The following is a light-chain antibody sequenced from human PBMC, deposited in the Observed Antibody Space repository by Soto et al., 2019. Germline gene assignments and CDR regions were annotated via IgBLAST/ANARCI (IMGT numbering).Light chain of an antibody. CDR3: QQYGSSLWT. CDR1: QSVSNY. J-gene: IGKJ1*01. Sequence: EIVLTQSPATLSLSPGERATLSCWASQSVSNYFVWYQQKPGQAPRLLIYDASKRATGIPARFSGSGSGTDFTLTISRLEPEDFAVYYCQQYGSSLWTFGQGTKVDIK. V-gene: IGKV3-20*01. CDR2: DAS.